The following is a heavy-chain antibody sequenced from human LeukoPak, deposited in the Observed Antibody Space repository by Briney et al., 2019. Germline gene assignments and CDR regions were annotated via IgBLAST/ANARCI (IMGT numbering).Heavy chain of an antibody. Sequence: GGSLRLSCAASGFTFNSYAMNWVRQAPGKGLEWVSTISSSGGSTHYADSVKGRFTISRDRSKNTLYLQMNRLRAEDTAVYYCAKDVASYQLLLTRDYYGMDVWGQGTTVTVSS. CDR3: AKDVASYQLLLTRDYYGMDV. J-gene: IGHJ6*02. CDR1: GFTFNSYA. CDR2: ISSSGGST. D-gene: IGHD2-2*01. V-gene: IGHV3-23*01.